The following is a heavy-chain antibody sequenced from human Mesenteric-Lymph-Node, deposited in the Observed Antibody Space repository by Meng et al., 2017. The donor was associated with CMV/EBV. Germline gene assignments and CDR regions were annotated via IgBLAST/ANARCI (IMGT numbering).Heavy chain of an antibody. CDR2: ISGSGTVI. V-gene: IGHV3-48*03. Sequence: GESLKISCAASGFTFRTHEMNWVRQAPGKGLEWLSYISGSGTVIYYGDSVQGRFTISRDNARDTVYLEMNSLRVEDTAVYYCARGGMAMVDYWGQGTLVTVSS. CDR3: ARGGMAMVDY. CDR1: GFTFRTHE. J-gene: IGHJ4*02. D-gene: IGHD5-18*01.